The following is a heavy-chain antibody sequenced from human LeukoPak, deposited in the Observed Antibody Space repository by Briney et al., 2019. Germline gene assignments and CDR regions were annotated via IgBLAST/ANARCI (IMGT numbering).Heavy chain of an antibody. CDR3: AREVAAAGKIELDY. Sequence: GASVKVSCKASGYTFTGYYMHWVRQAPGRGLEWMGWINPNSGGTNYAQKFQGRVTMTRDTSISTAYMELSRLRSDDTAVYYCAREVAAAGKIELDYWGQGTLVTVSS. CDR1: GYTFTGYY. J-gene: IGHJ4*02. V-gene: IGHV1-2*02. D-gene: IGHD6-13*01. CDR2: INPNSGGT.